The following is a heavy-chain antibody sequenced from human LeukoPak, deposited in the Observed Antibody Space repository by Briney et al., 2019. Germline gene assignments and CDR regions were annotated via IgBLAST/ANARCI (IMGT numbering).Heavy chain of an antibody. J-gene: IGHJ4*02. V-gene: IGHV3-23*01. CDR3: AKSSTYSGSLIDC. Sequence: GGSLRLSCAASGFTFSSYAMSWVRQAPGKGLEWVSSISGSGGSTYYADSVKGRFTISRDNSENTLYLQVNSLRAEDTAVYYCAKSSTYSGSLIDCWGQGTLVSVSS. CDR1: GFTFSSYA. CDR2: ISGSGGST. D-gene: IGHD1-26*01.